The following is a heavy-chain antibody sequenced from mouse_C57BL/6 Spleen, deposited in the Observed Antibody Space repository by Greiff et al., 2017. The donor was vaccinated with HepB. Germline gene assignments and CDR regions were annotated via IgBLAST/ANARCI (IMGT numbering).Heavy chain of an antibody. CDR1: GFTFSSYA. CDR2: ISDGGSYT. CDR3: ARDIGWGYFDY. Sequence: DVHLVESGGGLVKPGGSLKLSCAASGFTFSSYALSWVRQTPEKRLEWVATISDGGSYTYYPDNVKGRFTISRDNAKNNLYLQMSHLKSEDTAMYYCARDIGWGYFDYWGQGTTLTVSS. J-gene: IGHJ2*01. V-gene: IGHV5-4*01. D-gene: IGHD2-2*01.